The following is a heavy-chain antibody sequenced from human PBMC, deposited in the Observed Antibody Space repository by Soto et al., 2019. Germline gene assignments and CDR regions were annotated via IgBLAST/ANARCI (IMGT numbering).Heavy chain of an antibody. CDR2: INAGNGNT. V-gene: IGHV1-3*01. D-gene: IGHD6-19*01. J-gene: IGHJ6*02. CDR1: GYTFTSYA. CDR3: ATSRGGSGWSFYYYYGMDV. Sequence: VPVKVSCKASGYTFTSYAMHWVRQAPGQRLEWMGWINAGNGNTKYSQKFQGRVTITRDTSASTAYMELSSLRSEDTAVYYCATSRGGSGWSFYYYYGMDVWGQGTTVTVSS.